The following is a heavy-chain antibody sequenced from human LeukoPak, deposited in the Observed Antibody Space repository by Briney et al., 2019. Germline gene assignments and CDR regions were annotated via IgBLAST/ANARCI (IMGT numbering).Heavy chain of an antibody. Sequence: PGGSLRLSCAASGFTFSSYAMSWVRQAPGKGLEWVSAISGSGGSTYYADSVKGRFTISRDNSKNTLYRQMNSLRAEDTAVYYCAKDPHDATTLGDYWGQGTLVTVSS. CDR1: GFTFSSYA. D-gene: IGHD2-15*01. V-gene: IGHV3-23*01. J-gene: IGHJ4*02. CDR3: AKDPHDATTLGDY. CDR2: ISGSGGST.